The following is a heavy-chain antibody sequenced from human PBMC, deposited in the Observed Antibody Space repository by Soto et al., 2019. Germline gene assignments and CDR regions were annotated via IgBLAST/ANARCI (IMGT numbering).Heavy chain of an antibody. D-gene: IGHD3-10*01. Sequence: GASVKVSCKASGYTFTGYYMHWVRQAPGQGLEWMGIINPSGGSTSYAQKFQGRVTMTRDTSTSTGYMELSSLRSEDTAVYYCARGSGSLLRAFDPWGQGTLVTVSS. J-gene: IGHJ5*02. V-gene: IGHV1-46*03. CDR2: INPSGGST. CDR1: GYTFTGYY. CDR3: ARGSGSLLRAFDP.